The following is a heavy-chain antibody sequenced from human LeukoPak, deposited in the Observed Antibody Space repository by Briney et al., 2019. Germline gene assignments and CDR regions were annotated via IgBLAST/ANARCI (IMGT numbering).Heavy chain of an antibody. CDR3: ATGAYYYYMDV. CDR2: INHSGST. V-gene: IGHV4-34*01. CDR1: GGSISSYY. Sequence: SETLSLTCTVSGGSISSYYWSWIRQPPGKGLEWIGEINHSGSTNYNPSLKSRVTISVDTSKNQFSLKLSSVTAADTAVYYCATGAYYYYMDVWGKGTTVTVSS. J-gene: IGHJ6*03. D-gene: IGHD3-10*01.